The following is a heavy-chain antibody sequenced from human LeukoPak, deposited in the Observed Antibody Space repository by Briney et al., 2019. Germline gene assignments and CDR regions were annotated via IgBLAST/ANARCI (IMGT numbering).Heavy chain of an antibody. V-gene: IGHV4-4*07. CDR3: ACLTTADAFDI. CDR1: GGSINNYY. D-gene: IGHD3-22*01. CDR2: IYSSGST. Sequence: SETLSLTCTVSGGSINNYYWTWIRQPAGKGLEWIGRIYSSGSTNYNPSLKSRVTMSVDTSKNQFSLKLSSVTAADTAVYYCACLTTADAFDIWGQGTMVTVSS. J-gene: IGHJ3*02.